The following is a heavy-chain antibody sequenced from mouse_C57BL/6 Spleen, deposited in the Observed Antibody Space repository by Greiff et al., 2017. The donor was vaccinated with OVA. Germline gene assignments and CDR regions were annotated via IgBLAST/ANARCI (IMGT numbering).Heavy chain of an antibody. V-gene: IGHV1-52*01. CDR1: GYNFTSYW. J-gene: IGHJ2*01. CDR2: IDPYDSET. D-gene: IGHD1-1*01. CDR3: ARDGSNYGNLDY. Sequence: QVQLQQPGAELVRPGSSVKLSCTASGYNFTSYWMHWVKQRPIQGLEWIGNIDPYDSETHYTQKFQDTATLPVDKSSSTAYMQLSSLTTEDSAVYYCARDGSNYGNLDYWGQGTTLTVSS.